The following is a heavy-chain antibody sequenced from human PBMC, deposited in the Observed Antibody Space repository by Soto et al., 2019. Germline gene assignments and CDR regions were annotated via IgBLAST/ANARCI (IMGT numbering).Heavy chain of an antibody. CDR2: IWYDGSNK. V-gene: IGHV3-33*01. CDR3: ARDGGSTTVGGMDV. D-gene: IGHD1-1*01. CDR1: GFTFSSYG. Sequence: QVQLVESGGGVVQPGRSLRLSCAASGFTFSSYGMHWVRQAPVKGLEWVAVIWYDGSNKYYADSVKGRFTISRDNSKNTLYLQMNSLRAEDTAVYYCARDGGSTTVGGMDVWGQGTTVTVSS. J-gene: IGHJ6*02.